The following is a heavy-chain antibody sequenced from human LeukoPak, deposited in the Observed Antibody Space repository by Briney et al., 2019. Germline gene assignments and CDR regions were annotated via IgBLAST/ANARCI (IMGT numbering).Heavy chain of an antibody. J-gene: IGHJ5*02. V-gene: IGHV3-21*01. CDR1: GFTFNRYN. Sequence: GGSLRLSCAASGFTFNRYNMNWVRRAPGRGLEWVSSISTSSSYIYYADSVRGRFTISRDNAKNSLYLQMNSLRAEDTAVYSCARGADGVSSNSRGWFDPWGQGTLVTVSS. CDR2: ISTSSSYI. CDR3: ARGADGVSSNSRGWFDP. D-gene: IGHD2-15*01.